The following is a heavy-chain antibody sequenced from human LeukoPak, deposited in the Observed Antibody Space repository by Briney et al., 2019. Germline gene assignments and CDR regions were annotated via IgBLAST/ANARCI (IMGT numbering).Heavy chain of an antibody. J-gene: IGHJ4*02. CDR2: IYYSGST. Sequence: GSLRLSCAASGVTSSRFVMSWVRQSPGKGLEWVGSIYYSGSTYYNPSLKSRVTISVDTSKNQFSLMLSSVTAADTAVYYCARRRIAAAGTDYWGQGTLVTVSS. V-gene: IGHV4-39*01. CDR3: ARRRIAAAGTDY. D-gene: IGHD6-13*01. CDR1: GVTSSRFV.